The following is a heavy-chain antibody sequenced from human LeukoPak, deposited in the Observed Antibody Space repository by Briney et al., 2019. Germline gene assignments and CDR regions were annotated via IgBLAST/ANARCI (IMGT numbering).Heavy chain of an antibody. J-gene: IGHJ3*02. Sequence: SDTLSLTCTVSGGSISSYYWSWLRQPPGKGLEWFEYIYYSGGTNYNPSLKSRVTISVDTSKNQFSLRLSSVTAADTAVYYCASSKAPPAVAGDAFDIWGQGTMVTVSS. CDR2: IYYSGGT. V-gene: IGHV4-59*07. D-gene: IGHD6-19*01. CDR1: GGSISSYY. CDR3: ASSKAPPAVAGDAFDI.